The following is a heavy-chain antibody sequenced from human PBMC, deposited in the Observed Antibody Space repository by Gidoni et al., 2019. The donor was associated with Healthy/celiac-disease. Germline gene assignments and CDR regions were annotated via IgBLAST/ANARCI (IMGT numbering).Heavy chain of an antibody. CDR2: IDHSGST. Sequence: QVQLQQWGAGLSTPSETLSLTCAVYGGSFSGYYWRWIRQPPGKGLEWIGEIDHSGSTNYNPSLKSRVTISVDTSKNQFSLKLSSVTAADTAVYYCARGTGGIVVPAAINFFDYWGQGTLVTVSS. J-gene: IGHJ4*02. CDR3: ARGTGGIVVPAAINFFDY. V-gene: IGHV4-34*01. D-gene: IGHD2-2*02. CDR1: GGSFSGYY.